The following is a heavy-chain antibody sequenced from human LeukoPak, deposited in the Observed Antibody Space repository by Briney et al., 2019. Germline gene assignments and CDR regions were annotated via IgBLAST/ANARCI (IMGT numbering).Heavy chain of an antibody. D-gene: IGHD2-2*02. CDR3: ASSGGVCSSTSCYRTFDY. Sequence: PGGSLRLSCAASGFTFSSYAMSWVRQAPGKGLEWVSAISGSGGSTYYADSVKGRFTISRDNSKNTLYLQMNSLRAEDTAVYYCASSGGVCSSTSCYRTFDYWGQGTLVTVSS. V-gene: IGHV3-23*01. CDR1: GFTFSSYA. CDR2: ISGSGGST. J-gene: IGHJ4*02.